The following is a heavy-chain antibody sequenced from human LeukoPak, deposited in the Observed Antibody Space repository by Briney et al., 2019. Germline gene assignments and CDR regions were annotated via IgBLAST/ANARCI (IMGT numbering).Heavy chain of an antibody. Sequence: GGSLRLSCAASGFTFSSYAMSWVRQAPGKGLEWVSAISGSGGSTYYADSVKGRFTISRDNAKNSLYLQMNSLRAEDTAVYYCARDDCSSTSCYYYWGQGTLVTVSS. V-gene: IGHV3-23*01. CDR3: ARDDCSSTSCYYY. J-gene: IGHJ4*02. D-gene: IGHD2-2*01. CDR2: ISGSGGST. CDR1: GFTFSSYA.